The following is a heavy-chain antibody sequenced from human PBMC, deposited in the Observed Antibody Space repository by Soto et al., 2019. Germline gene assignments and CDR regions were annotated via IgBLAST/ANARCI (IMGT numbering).Heavy chain of an antibody. CDR3: ARCDILTGYYYYFDY. CDR1: GYTFTSYA. Sequence: AASVKVSCKASGYTFTSYAMHWVRQAPGQRLEWMGWINAGNGNTKYSQKFQGRVTITRDTSASTAYMELSSLRSEDTAVYYCARCDILTGYYYYFDYWGQGTLVTVSS. D-gene: IGHD3-9*01. J-gene: IGHJ4*02. V-gene: IGHV1-3*01. CDR2: INAGNGNT.